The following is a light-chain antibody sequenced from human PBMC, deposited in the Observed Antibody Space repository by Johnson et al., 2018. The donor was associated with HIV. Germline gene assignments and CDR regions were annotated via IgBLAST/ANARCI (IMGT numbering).Light chain of an antibody. CDR1: DSNIENNY. CDR2: EDY. Sequence: QSVLTQPPSVSAAPGQKVTISCFGSDSNIENNYVSWYQHLPGTAPKLLIYEDYKRPSGIPDRFSGSKSGTSATLGITGLQTGDEADYYCGTWDSSLSASYVFGTGTKVTVL. J-gene: IGLJ1*01. CDR3: GTWDSSLSASYV. V-gene: IGLV1-51*02.